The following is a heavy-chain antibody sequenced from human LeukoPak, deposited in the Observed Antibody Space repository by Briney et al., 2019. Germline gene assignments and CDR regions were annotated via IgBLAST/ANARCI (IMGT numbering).Heavy chain of an antibody. CDR2: ISSSGSTI. CDR3: ARDGIPTHYDFWSTNSYFDY. J-gene: IGHJ4*02. Sequence: GGSLRLSCAASGFTFGDYYMSWIRQAPGKGLEWVSYISSSGSTIYYADSVKGRFTISRDNAKNSLYLQMNSLRAEDTAVYYCARDGIPTHYDFWSTNSYFDYWGQGTLVTVSS. D-gene: IGHD3-3*01. V-gene: IGHV3-11*01. CDR1: GFTFGDYY.